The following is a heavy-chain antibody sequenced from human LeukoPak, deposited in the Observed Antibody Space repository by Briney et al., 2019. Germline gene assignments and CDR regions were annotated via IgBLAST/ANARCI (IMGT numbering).Heavy chain of an antibody. CDR2: IYYSGST. Sequence: SSETLSLTCTVSGGSISSSSYYWGWIRQPPGKGLEWIGSIYYSGSTYYNPSLKSRVTISVDTSKNQFSLKLSSVTAADTAVYYCVRGGSYLVWGQGTLVTVSS. D-gene: IGHD1-26*01. V-gene: IGHV4-39*01. J-gene: IGHJ4*02. CDR1: GGSISSSSYY. CDR3: VRGGSYLV.